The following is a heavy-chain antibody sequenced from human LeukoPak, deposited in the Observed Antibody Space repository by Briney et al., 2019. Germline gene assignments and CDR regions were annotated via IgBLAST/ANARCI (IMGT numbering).Heavy chain of an antibody. CDR2: ISSSDSTI. CDR1: GFTFSDYY. J-gene: IGHJ4*02. Sequence: PGGSLRLSCAASGFTFSDYYVSWIRQAPGKGLEWVSYISSSDSTIYYADSVKGRFTISRDNAKNSLYLQMNSLRAEDTAVYYCARDRVVGAEKYFDYWGQGTLVTVSS. V-gene: IGHV3-11*04. D-gene: IGHD1-26*01. CDR3: ARDRVVGAEKYFDY.